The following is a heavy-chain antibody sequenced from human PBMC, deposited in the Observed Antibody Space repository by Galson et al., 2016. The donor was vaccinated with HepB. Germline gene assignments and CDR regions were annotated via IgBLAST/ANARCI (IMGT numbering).Heavy chain of an antibody. Sequence: SLRLSCAASGFTFGDYAMNRFRQAPGKGLEWIGLIRNKVYGGTTAYAASVNGRFTISRDDSKSTDYLQMNSLKSADTDVYYCTRDKADSSGHFGYDDAFDIWGQGTMVTVS. CDR3: TRDKADSSGHFGYDDAFDI. J-gene: IGHJ3*02. CDR2: IRNKVYGGTT. D-gene: IGHD3-22*01. CDR1: GFTFGDYA. V-gene: IGHV3-49*03.